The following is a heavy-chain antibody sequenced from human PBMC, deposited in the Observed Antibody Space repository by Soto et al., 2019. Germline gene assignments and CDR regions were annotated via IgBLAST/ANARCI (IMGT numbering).Heavy chain of an antibody. D-gene: IGHD6-19*01. J-gene: IGHJ4*02. Sequence: EVQLLESGGGLVQPGGSLRLSCAASGFTFSSYAMSWVPQAPGKGLEWVSAISGSGGSTYYADSVKGRFTISRDNSKTTLYLQMNSLRAEDTAVYYCAKDRALIAVAGPFDYWGQGTLVTVSS. V-gene: IGHV3-23*01. CDR2: ISGSGGST. CDR1: GFTFSSYA. CDR3: AKDRALIAVAGPFDY.